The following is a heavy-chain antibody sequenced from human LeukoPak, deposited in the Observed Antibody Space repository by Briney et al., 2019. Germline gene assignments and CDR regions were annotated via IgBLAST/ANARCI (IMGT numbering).Heavy chain of an antibody. CDR3: ARRRDDYGHSPMAPGLYYFDY. V-gene: IGHV5-51*01. D-gene: IGHD4-17*01. Sequence: GESLKISCKGSGYRFTSYWIGWVRQVPGKGLEGMGIFYPGDSDTRHSPPFQARVNISPDKSISTAYLKWRSLKASDTAMYYCARRRDDYGHSPMAPGLYYFDYWGQGTLVTVSS. CDR2: FYPGDSDT. CDR1: GYRFTSYW. J-gene: IGHJ4*02.